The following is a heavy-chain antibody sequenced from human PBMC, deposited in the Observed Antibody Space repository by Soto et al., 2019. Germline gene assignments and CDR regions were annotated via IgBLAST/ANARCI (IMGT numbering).Heavy chain of an antibody. CDR3: ARVESGSGYYLQI. Sequence: QVQLQESGPGLVKPSGTLSLTCAVSGGSISSSNWCSWVRQHPGKGLEWSGGKYHSGSTNYNPSLKSRVTISVDKSKNQFSLKRRSVTAADTALYYCARVESGSGYYLQIWGQGTMVTVSS. V-gene: IGHV4-4*02. CDR1: GGSISSSNW. D-gene: IGHD3-22*01. CDR2: KYHSGST. J-gene: IGHJ3*02.